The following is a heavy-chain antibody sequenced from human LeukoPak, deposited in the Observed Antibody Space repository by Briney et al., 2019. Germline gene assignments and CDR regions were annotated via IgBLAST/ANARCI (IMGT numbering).Heavy chain of an antibody. CDR1: GYTFTGYG. D-gene: IGHD1-26*01. J-gene: IGHJ4*02. CDR3: ARVPGSYQGDNYFDY. Sequence: GASVKVSCKASGYTFTGYGISWVRQAPGQGLEWMGWISAYNGNTNYAQKLQGRVTMTTDTSTSTAYMELRSLRSDDTAVYYCARVPGSYQGDNYFDYWGQGTLVTVSS. V-gene: IGHV1-18*01. CDR2: ISAYNGNT.